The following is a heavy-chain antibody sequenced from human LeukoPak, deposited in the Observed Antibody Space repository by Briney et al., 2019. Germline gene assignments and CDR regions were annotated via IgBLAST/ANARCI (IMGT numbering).Heavy chain of an antibody. CDR3: AKYQGGRYNVYYFDY. CDR2: IWYDGSDE. D-gene: IGHD1-26*01. J-gene: IGHJ4*02. V-gene: IGHV3-33*06. CDR1: GFTFSSYG. Sequence: GRSLRLSCAASGFTFSSYGMHWVRQAPGKGLEWVAVIWYDGSDENYADSVKGRFTVSRDNSKDTLYLQMNSLRAEDTALYYCAKYQGGRYNVYYFDYWGQGTLVTVSS.